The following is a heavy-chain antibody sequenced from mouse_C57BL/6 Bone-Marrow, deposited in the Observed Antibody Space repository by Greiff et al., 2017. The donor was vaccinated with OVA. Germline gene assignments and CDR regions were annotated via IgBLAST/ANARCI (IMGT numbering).Heavy chain of an antibody. CDR2: ISNGGGST. CDR3: ARPYYGITGYYAMDY. Sequence: EVQRVESGGGLVQPGGSLKLSCAASGFTFSDYYMYWVRQTPEKRLEWVAYISNGGGSTYYPDTVKGRFTFSRDNAKNTLYLQMSRLKSEDTAMYYCARPYYGITGYYAMDYWGQGTSVTVSS. CDR1: GFTFSDYY. D-gene: IGHD2-10*01. V-gene: IGHV5-12*01. J-gene: IGHJ4*01.